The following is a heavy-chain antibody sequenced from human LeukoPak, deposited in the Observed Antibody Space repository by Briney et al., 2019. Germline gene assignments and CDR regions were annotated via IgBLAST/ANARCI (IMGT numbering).Heavy chain of an antibody. Sequence: SDTLSLTCSVSGGPITVYHWIWIRQPPGKGLEFIGYIHYTGSTNYNSSLTSRISISTDTSKNQFSLKLTSVTAADTAVYYCARTMEGYCSGGSCYQYSYYMDVWGKGTTVTVSS. CDR2: IHYTGST. CDR3: ARTMEGYCSGGSCYQYSYYMDV. D-gene: IGHD2-15*01. J-gene: IGHJ6*03. V-gene: IGHV4-59*07. CDR1: GGPITVYH.